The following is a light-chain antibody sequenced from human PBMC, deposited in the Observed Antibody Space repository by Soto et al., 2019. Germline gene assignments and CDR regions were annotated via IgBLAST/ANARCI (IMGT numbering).Light chain of an antibody. CDR1: QSVPKNY. CDR2: GPS. Sequence: EIVLTQSPGTLSLSPGERATLSCRASQSVPKNYLAWYQHKPGQAPRLLIYGPSSRATGIPDRFSGSGSGTDFTLSISRLEPEDFAVYYCHQYATSPQTLGQGTKVEIK. J-gene: IGKJ1*01. CDR3: HQYATSPQT. V-gene: IGKV3-20*01.